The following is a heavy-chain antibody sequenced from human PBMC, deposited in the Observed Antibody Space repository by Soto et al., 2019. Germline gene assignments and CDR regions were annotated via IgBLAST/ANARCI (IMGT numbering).Heavy chain of an antibody. V-gene: IGHV3-23*01. CDR2: ISGSGGST. J-gene: IGHJ6*02. CDR1: GFTFSTYP. CDR3: ANVNTDYYYYGMDV. Sequence: XGSLRLSCAASGFTFSTYPMSWVRQAPGKGLEWVSAISGSGGSTYYADSVKGRFTISRDNSKNTLYLQMNSLRAEDTAVYYCANVNTDYYYYGMDVWGRGTTVTVSS. D-gene: IGHD4-17*01.